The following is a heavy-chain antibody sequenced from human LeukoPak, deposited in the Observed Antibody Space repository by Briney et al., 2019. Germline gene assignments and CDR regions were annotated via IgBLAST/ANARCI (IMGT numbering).Heavy chain of an antibody. CDR1: GYTFTSYY. CDR2: FNRSGGST. Sequence: ASVKVSCPASGYTFTSYYMHWVRQATGQGHEWMGGFNRSGGSTSYAQKFQGRVTMTRDTSTSTVYMDLNSLRSDDTAVYYCAREKPSGTLTRGVGIDYWGQGTLVTVSS. D-gene: IGHD4-23*01. CDR3: AREKPSGTLTRGVGIDY. J-gene: IGHJ4*02. V-gene: IGHV1-46*01.